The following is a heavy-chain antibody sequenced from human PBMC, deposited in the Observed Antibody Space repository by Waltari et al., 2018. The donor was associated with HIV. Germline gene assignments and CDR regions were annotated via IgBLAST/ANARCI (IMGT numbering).Heavy chain of an antibody. Sequence: EVQLVESGGGLVQSGESLRLSWAVSGLTVRDIYMTWVRQAPGKGLEWVSFIYSGGRTFYADSVKDRFTISRDNSKNTLFLQMNSLRAEDTAVYYCARGRFRAGPFDYWGQGTRVTVSS. D-gene: IGHD6-19*01. V-gene: IGHV3-66*01. CDR1: GLTVRDIY. CDR3: ARGRFRAGPFDY. J-gene: IGHJ4*02. CDR2: IYSGGRT.